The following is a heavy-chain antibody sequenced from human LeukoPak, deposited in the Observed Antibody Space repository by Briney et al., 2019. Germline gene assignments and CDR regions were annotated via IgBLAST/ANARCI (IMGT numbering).Heavy chain of an antibody. D-gene: IGHD3-9*01. CDR1: GYTFTSYY. CDR3: ARAHYDILTGANWFDP. CDR2: INPSGGST. J-gene: IGHJ5*02. V-gene: IGHV1-46*01. Sequence: ASVKVSCKASGYTFTSYYMHWVRQAPGQGLEWMGIINPSGGSTSYAQKFQGRVTMTRDTSTSTVYMELSSLRSEDTAVYYCARAHYDILTGANWFDPWGQGTLVTVSS.